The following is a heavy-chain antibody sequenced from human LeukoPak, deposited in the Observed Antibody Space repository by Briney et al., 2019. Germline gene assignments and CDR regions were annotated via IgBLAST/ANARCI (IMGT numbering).Heavy chain of an antibody. J-gene: IGHJ4*02. CDR3: ARGGYGDRIDY. V-gene: IGHV1-46*01. CDR2: INPSGGST. CDR1: GYTFIRYY. D-gene: IGHD4-17*01. Sequence: ASVKVSCKASGYTFIRYYMHWVRQAPGQGLEWMGIINPSGGSTSYAQKFQGRVTMTRDTSTSTVYMELSRLRSEDTAVYYCARGGYGDRIDYWGQGTLVSVSP.